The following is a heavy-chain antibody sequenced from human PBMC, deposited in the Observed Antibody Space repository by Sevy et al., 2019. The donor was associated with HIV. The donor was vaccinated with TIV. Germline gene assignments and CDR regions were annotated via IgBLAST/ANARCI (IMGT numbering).Heavy chain of an antibody. CDR1: GFTFSNAW. CDR2: IKSKTDGGTT. V-gene: IGHV3-15*01. Sequence: GGSLRLSCAASGFTFSNAWMSWVRQAPGKGLEWVGRIKSKTDGGTTDYAAPVKGRFTISRDDSKNTLYLQMNSLKTEDTAVYYCTTTDRQLAYYLDYWGQGTLVTVSS. J-gene: IGHJ4*02. D-gene: IGHD6-6*01. CDR3: TTTDRQLAYYLDY.